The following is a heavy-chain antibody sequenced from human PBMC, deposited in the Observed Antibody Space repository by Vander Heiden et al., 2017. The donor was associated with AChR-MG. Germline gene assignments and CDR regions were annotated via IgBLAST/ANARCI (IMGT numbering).Heavy chain of an antibody. V-gene: IGHV4-34*01. Sequence: QVQLQQWGAGLLKPSETLSITCAVYGGSFSGYYWTWIRQPPGKVLEWIGEINHSGSTNYNPSLKSRVTISVDTSKNQFSLKLSSVTAADTAVYYCARGGCSSTSCYYWGGGYSGYGYFDYWGQGTLVTVSS. J-gene: IGHJ4*02. CDR2: INHSGST. D-gene: IGHD2-2*01. CDR1: GGSFSGYY. CDR3: ARGGCSSTSCYYWGGGYSGYGYFDY.